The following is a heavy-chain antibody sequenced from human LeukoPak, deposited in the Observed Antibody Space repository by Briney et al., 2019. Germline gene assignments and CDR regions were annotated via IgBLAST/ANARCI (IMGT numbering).Heavy chain of an antibody. CDR1: GFSFSYYS. CDR2: ISSSSSYI. J-gene: IGHJ4*02. CDR3: ASVHCTSTSCPDY. V-gene: IGHV3-21*01. D-gene: IGHD2-2*01. Sequence: GGSLRLSCAASGFSFSYYSMNWVRQAPGKGLEWVSSISSSSSYIYYADSLKGRFTISRDNAKNSLYLQMNSLRAEDTAVYYCASVHCTSTSCPDYWGQGTLVTVSS.